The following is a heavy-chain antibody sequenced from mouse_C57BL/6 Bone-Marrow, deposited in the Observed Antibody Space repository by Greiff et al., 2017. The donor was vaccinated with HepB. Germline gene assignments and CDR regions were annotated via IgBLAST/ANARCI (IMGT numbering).Heavy chain of an antibody. J-gene: IGHJ2*01. CDR2: IWSGGST. Sequence: VKVEESGPGLVQPSQSLSITCTVSGFSLTSYGVHWVRQSPGKGLEWLGVIWSGGSTDYNAAFIPRLSISKDNSKSQVFFKMNSLQADDTAIYYCARPRRNVPYYFDYWGQGTTLTVSS. V-gene: IGHV2-2*01. CDR3: ARPRRNVPYYFDY. CDR1: GFSLTSYG.